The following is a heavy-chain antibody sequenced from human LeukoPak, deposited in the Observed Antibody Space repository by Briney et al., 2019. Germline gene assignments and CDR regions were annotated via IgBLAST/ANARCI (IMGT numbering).Heavy chain of an antibody. Sequence: SVKVSCKASGGTFSSYTISWVRQAPGQGLEWMGGIIPIFGTANYAQKFQGRVTITTDESTSTAYMELSSLRSEDTAVYYCASSMIVVVNHDAFDIWGQGTMVTVSS. J-gene: IGHJ3*02. D-gene: IGHD3-22*01. CDR3: ASSMIVVVNHDAFDI. CDR2: IIPIFGTA. CDR1: GGTFSSYT. V-gene: IGHV1-69*05.